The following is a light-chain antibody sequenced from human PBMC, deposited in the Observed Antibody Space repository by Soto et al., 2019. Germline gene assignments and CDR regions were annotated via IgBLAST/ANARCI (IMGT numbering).Light chain of an antibody. V-gene: IGKV1-39*01. Sequence: DIQMTQSPSSLSASVGDRVTITCRASQSIGVYLNWYQQRPGKAPNLLIHAASSLQSGVPSRFSGSGSGTDFTLTITSLQPEDFATFYCQQSYSTPQTFGQGTKVDIK. CDR1: QSIGVY. J-gene: IGKJ1*01. CDR3: QQSYSTPQT. CDR2: AAS.